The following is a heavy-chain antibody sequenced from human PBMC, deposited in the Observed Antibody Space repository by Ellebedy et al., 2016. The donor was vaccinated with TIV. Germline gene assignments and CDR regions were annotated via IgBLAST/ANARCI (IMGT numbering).Heavy chain of an antibody. J-gene: IGHJ6*02. Sequence: GESLEISXAASGFTFSSYSMNWVRQAPGKGLEWVSYISSSSSTIYYADSVKGRFTISRDNAKNSLYLQMNSLRAEDTAVYYCARDLDEYYYYGMDVWGQGTTVTVSS. CDR1: GFTFSSYS. CDR3: ARDLDEYYYYGMDV. V-gene: IGHV3-48*01. CDR2: ISSSSSTI.